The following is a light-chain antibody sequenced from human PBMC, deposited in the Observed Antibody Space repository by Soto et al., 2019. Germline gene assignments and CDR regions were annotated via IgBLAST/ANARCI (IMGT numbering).Light chain of an antibody. J-gene: IGKJ5*01. CDR1: HSVSSSS. CDR2: GAS. CDR3: QQYGSSPPIT. V-gene: IGKV3-20*01. Sequence: EMVLTQSPGTLPLSPGERATLSCSASHSVSSSSLASSQQKPGQAPRLLLYGASSRPTGIPDRFSGSGSGTAVTLTIIRLAPEDFAVYYCQQYGSSPPITFGQGKRLEIK.